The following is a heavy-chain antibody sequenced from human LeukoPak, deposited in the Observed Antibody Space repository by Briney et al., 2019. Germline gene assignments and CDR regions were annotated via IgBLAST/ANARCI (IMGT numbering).Heavy chain of an antibody. V-gene: IGHV3-7*03. D-gene: IGHD5-24*01. J-gene: IGHJ4*02. CDR1: GFMFSSNW. CDR2: IKEDGTET. Sequence: GGSLRLSCAASGFMFSSNWMSWVRLAPGKGLEWVANIKEDGTETYYVDSVKGRFTISRDNAKSSLYLQMNSLRVEDTAVYYCAKEGRSLQTYWGQGTLVTVSS. CDR3: AKEGRSLQTY.